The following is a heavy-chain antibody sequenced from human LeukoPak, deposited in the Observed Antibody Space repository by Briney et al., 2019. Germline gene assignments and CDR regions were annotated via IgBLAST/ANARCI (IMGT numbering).Heavy chain of an antibody. CDR3: AREYTGGYGGSNENWFDP. V-gene: IGHV4-59*01. Sequence: PSETLSLTCTVSGGSISSYYWSWIRQPPGKGLEWIGYIYYSGSTNYNPSLKSRVTISVDTSKNQFSLKLSSVTAADTAVYYCAREYTGGYGGSNENWFDPWGQGTLVTVSS. J-gene: IGHJ5*02. CDR1: GGSISSYY. D-gene: IGHD5-12*01. CDR2: IYYSGST.